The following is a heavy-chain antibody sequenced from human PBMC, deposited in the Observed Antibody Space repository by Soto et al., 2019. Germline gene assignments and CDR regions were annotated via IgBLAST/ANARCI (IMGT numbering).Heavy chain of an antibody. V-gene: IGHV1-2*02. CDR1: VYSFAAYV. CDR2: INPNSGRT. D-gene: IGHD5-12*01. Sequence: ASLKVSCKASVYSFAAYVIRCVRQAPGQGLEWMGWINPNSGRTKNSPKFQGRVTMTRDTSVTTFYMELSLLTSDDTAVYYCARDWGQNSGYMWGQGTLVNVSA. J-gene: IGHJ4*02. CDR3: ARDWGQNSGYM.